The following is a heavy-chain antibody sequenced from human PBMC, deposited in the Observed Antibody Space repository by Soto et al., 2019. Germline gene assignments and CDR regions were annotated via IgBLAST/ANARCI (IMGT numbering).Heavy chain of an antibody. Sequence: GASVKVSCKASGGTFSSYAISWVRQAPGQGLEWMGGIIPIFGTANYAQKFQGRVTITADESTSTAYMELSSLRSEDTAVYYCARDLRKLDAFDIWGQGTMVTVSS. V-gene: IGHV1-69*13. J-gene: IGHJ3*02. D-gene: IGHD3-3*01. CDR3: ARDLRKLDAFDI. CDR1: GGTFSSYA. CDR2: IIPIFGTA.